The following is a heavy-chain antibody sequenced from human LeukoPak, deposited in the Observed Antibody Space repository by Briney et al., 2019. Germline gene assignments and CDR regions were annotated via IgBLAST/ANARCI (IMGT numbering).Heavy chain of an antibody. CDR2: IWYDGSNK. D-gene: IGHD3-3*01. J-gene: IGHJ6*02. Sequence: GGSLRLSCAASGFTFSSDGMHWVRQAPGKGLEWVAVIWYDGSNKYYADSVKGRFTISRDNSKNTLYLQMNSLRAEDAAVYYCARDLATIFGVSGGMDVWGQGTTVTVSS. CDR1: GFTFSSDG. V-gene: IGHV3-33*01. CDR3: ARDLATIFGVSGGMDV.